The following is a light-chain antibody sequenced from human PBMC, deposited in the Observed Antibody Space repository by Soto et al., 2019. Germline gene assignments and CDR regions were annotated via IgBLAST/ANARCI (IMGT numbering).Light chain of an antibody. V-gene: IGKV3-15*01. CDR2: GAS. J-gene: IGKJ1*01. CDR1: QSVSSN. CDR3: QQYNDWPRT. Sequence: EIVMTQSPATPSVSPGERATLSRRASQSVSSNLAWYQQKRGQAPRLLIYGASTRATGIPARFSGSGSGTEFTLTISSLQSEDFAAYFCQQYNDWPRTFGQGTKVDIK.